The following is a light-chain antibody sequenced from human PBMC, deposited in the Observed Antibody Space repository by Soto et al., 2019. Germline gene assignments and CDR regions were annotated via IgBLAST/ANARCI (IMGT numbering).Light chain of an antibody. CDR2: RSS. V-gene: IGLV1-44*01. CDR3: SSNTSTISVV. J-gene: IGLJ2*01. Sequence: QSVLTQPPSASGTPGQRITISCSGSSSNIGSHSVNWYQQLPGTAPKLLIYRSSQRPSGVPDRFSGSKSGTSASLAISGLQSGDEADYYCSSNTSTISVVFGGGTKVTVL. CDR1: SSNIGSHS.